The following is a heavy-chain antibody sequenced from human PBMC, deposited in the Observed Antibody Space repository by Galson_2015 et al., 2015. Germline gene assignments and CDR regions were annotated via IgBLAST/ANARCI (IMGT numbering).Heavy chain of an antibody. CDR2: IKQDGSEK. CDR1: GFTFGSYW. J-gene: IGHJ5*02. CDR3: AREAVYSSGWYYWFDP. D-gene: IGHD6-19*01. V-gene: IGHV3-7*01. Sequence: SLRLSCAASGFTFGSYWMSWVRQAPGKGLEWVANIKQDGSEKYYVDSVKGRFTIPRDNAKNSLHLQMNSLRAEDTAVYYCAREAVYSSGWYYWFDPWGQGTLVAVSS.